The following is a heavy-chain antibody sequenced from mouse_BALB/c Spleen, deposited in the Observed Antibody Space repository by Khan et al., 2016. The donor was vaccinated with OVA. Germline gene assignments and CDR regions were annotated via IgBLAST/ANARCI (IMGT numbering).Heavy chain of an antibody. CDR2: INPGSAYT. D-gene: IGHD2-14*01. V-gene: IGHV1-4*01. Sequence: VQLQESGAELTRPGASVKMSCKASGYTITSYTMHWVKQRPGQGLEWIGYINPGSAYTNYNQKFKDKATLTADKSSSTAYMQLSSLTSEDSAVYYCAREGAYYRSDGWFAYWGQGTLVTVST. CDR3: AREGAYYRSDGWFAY. J-gene: IGHJ3*01. CDR1: GYTITSYT.